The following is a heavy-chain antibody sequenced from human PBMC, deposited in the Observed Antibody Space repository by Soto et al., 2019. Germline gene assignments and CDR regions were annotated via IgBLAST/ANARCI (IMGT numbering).Heavy chain of an antibody. CDR2: ISPSSGST. Sequence: GASVKVSCKASGYTFTSYYMHWVRQAPGQGLEWMGIISPSSGSTTYAQKFQGRVTVTRDTSTTTVYMELSSLRSEDTAVYYCARKISSNGWSAFDYWGQGTLVAVCS. CDR1: GYTFTSYY. V-gene: IGHV1-46*01. CDR3: ARKISSNGWSAFDY. J-gene: IGHJ4*02. D-gene: IGHD6-19*01.